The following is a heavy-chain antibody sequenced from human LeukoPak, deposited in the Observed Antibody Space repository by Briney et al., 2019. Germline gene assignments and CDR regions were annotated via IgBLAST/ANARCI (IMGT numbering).Heavy chain of an antibody. CDR1: GGSISTYY. CDR2: IYNSGST. CDR3: ARIYYDSGAYYRRAFDI. V-gene: IGHV4-59*01. J-gene: IGHJ3*02. Sequence: SETLSLTCTVSGGSISTYYWSWIRQPPGKGLEWIAYIYNSGSTNSNPSLKSRVTISVGTSKNQFSLRLSSVTAADTAVYYSARIYYDSGAYYRRAFDIWGQGTMVSVPS. D-gene: IGHD3-22*01.